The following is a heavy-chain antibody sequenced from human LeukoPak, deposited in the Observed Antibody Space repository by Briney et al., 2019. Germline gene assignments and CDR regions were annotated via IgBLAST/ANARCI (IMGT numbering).Heavy chain of an antibody. CDR1: GFTFSSYA. D-gene: IGHD3-22*01. V-gene: IGHV3-64D*09. J-gene: IGHJ4*02. CDR3: EKGAESYCDSRSDY. CDR2: MSSSGGKT. Sequence: GGSLRLSCSASGFTFSSYAMHWVRQAPGKGLECVSAMSSSGGKTYYADSMKGRVIISRDNSKNTLYLQLSSLTPEDTAVYFCEKGAESYCDSRSDYWGQGTLVTVSS.